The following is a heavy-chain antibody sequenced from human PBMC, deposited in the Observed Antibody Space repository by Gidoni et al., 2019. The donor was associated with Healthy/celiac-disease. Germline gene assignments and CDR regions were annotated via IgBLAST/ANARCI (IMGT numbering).Heavy chain of an antibody. J-gene: IGHJ6*02. CDR2: ISSSSSYI. Sequence: EVQLVESGGGLVKPGGSLRLSCAASGFTFSSYSMNWVRQAPGKGLEWVSSISSSSSYIYYADSVKGRFTISRDNAKNSLYLQMNSLRAEDTAVYYCARCLFEDSSSWSYYYYYGMDVWGQGTTVTVS. CDR1: GFTFSSYS. CDR3: ARCLFEDSSSWSYYYYYGMDV. D-gene: IGHD6-13*01. V-gene: IGHV3-21*01.